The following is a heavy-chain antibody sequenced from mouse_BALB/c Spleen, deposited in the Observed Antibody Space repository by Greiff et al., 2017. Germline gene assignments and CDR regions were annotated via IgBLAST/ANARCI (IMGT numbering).Heavy chain of an antibody. D-gene: IGHD1-1*01. J-gene: IGHJ2*01. CDR1: GYAFSSYW. V-gene: IGHV1-80*01. CDR2: IYPGDGDT. CDR3: ARKMLRGNYFDY. Sequence: VQLKQSGAELVRPGSSVKISCKASGYAFSSYWMNWVKQRPGQGLEWIGQIYPGDGDTNYNGKFKGKATLTADKSSSTAYMQLSSLTSEDSAVYFCARKMLRGNYFDYWGQGTTLTVSS.